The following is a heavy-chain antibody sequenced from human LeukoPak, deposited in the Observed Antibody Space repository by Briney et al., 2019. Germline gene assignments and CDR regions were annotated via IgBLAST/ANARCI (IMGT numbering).Heavy chain of an antibody. CDR2: ISSNGATT. J-gene: IGHJ4*02. V-gene: IGHV3-64*04. CDR3: AKGGKWDVTPFDY. Sequence: GGSLRLSCSASGFTFNRFYLHWVRQAPGKGLEFVSHISSNGATTYYADSVKGRFTISRDNSKNTLYLQVNSLRAEDTAVYYCAKGGKWDVTPFDYWGQGTLVTVSS. D-gene: IGHD1-26*01. CDR1: GFTFNRFY.